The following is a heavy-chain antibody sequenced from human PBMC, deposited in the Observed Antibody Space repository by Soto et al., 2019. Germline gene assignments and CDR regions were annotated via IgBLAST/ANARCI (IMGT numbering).Heavy chain of an antibody. J-gene: IGHJ4*02. V-gene: IGHV4-59*08. CDR1: GGSISSYY. CDR3: ARTYGDYHDY. D-gene: IGHD4-17*01. CDR2: IYYSGST. Sequence: QVQLQESGPGLVKPSETLSLTCTVSGGSISSYYWSWIRQPPGKGLEWIGYIYYSGSTNYNPSLKSRVTISVDTSKNQFSLKLSSVPAADTAVYYCARTYGDYHDYWGQGTLVTVSS.